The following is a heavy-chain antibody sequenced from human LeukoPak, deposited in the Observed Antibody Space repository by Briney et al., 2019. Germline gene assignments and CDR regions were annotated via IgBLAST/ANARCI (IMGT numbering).Heavy chain of an antibody. V-gene: IGHV4-34*01. D-gene: IGHD3-10*01. CDR2: INHSGST. J-gene: IGHJ5*02. CDR1: GGSFSGYY. CDR3: ARDNAILLWFGELIRWFDP. Sequence: PSETLSLTCAVYGGSFSGYYWSWIRQPPGKGLEWIGEINHSGSTNYNPSLKSRVTISVDTSKNQFSLKLSSVTAADTAVYYCARDNAILLWFGELIRWFDPWGQGTLVTVSS.